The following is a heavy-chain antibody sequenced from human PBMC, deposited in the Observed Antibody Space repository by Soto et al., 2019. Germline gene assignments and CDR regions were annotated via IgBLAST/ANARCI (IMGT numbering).Heavy chain of an antibody. CDR1: GGSISSYY. J-gene: IGHJ6*02. Sequence: QVQLQESGPGLVKPSETLSLTCTVSGGSISSYYWSWIRQPPGKGLEWIGYIYYSGSTNYNPSLKGRVTISVDTSKNQFSLKLSSVTGADTAVYYCARSSCSGGSCYLYYYYGMDVWGQGTTVTVSS. CDR2: IYYSGST. V-gene: IGHV4-59*01. CDR3: ARSSCSGGSCYLYYYYGMDV. D-gene: IGHD2-15*01.